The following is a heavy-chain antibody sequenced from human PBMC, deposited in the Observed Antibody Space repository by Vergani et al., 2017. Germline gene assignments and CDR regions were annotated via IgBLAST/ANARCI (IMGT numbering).Heavy chain of an antibody. CDR1: GYTFTDHY. Sequence: EVQLVQSGAEVKKPGATMKISCKVSGYTFTDHYMHWVKQAPGKGLEWMGLVDPEDGETIYAEKFKGRVTIAADTSTDTAHLELSSLRSEYTAVYYCATPQTVTTGGMEVGGQGTTVIVSS. D-gene: IGHD4-17*01. J-gene: IGHJ6*02. CDR2: VDPEDGET. V-gene: IGHV1-69-2*01. CDR3: ATPQTVTTGGMEV.